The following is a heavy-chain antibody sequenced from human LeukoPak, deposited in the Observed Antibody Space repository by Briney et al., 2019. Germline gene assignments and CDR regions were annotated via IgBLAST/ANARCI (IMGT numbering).Heavy chain of an antibody. V-gene: IGHV3-23*01. J-gene: IGHJ4*02. D-gene: IGHD2-15*01. CDR3: AKGSGCIVVVVAAEFDY. Sequence: PGGSLRLSCAASGFTFSSYAMSWVRQAPGKGLEWVSAISGSGGSTYYADSVKGRFTISRDNSKNTLYLQMNSLRAEDTAVYYCAKGSGCIVVVVAAEFDYWGQGTLVTVSS. CDR1: GFTFSSYA. CDR2: ISGSGGST.